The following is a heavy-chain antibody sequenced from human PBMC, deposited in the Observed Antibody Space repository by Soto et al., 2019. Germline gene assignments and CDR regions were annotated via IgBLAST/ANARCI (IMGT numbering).Heavy chain of an antibody. J-gene: IGHJ4*02. CDR3: ARDRRYSYGYDY. Sequence: PSETLSLTCTVSGGSVSSGSYYWSWIRQPPGKGLEWIGYIYYSGSTNYNPSLKSRVTISVDTSKNQFSLKLSSVTAADTAVYYCARDRRYSYGYDYWGQGTLVTVSS. CDR2: IYYSGST. V-gene: IGHV4-61*01. CDR1: GGSVSSGSYY. D-gene: IGHD5-18*01.